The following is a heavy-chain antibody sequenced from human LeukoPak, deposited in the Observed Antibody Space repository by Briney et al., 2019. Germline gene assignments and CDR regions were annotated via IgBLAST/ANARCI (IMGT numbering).Heavy chain of an antibody. V-gene: IGHV4-34*01. CDR1: GGSFSGYY. CDR2: INHSGST. Sequence: PSETLSLTCAVYGGSFSGYYWSWIRQPPGKGLEWIGEINHSGSTNYNPSLKSRVTISVDTSKNQFSLKLSSVTAADTAVYYCARGHYYYHGMDVWGQGTTVTVSS. J-gene: IGHJ6*02. CDR3: ARGHYYYHGMDV.